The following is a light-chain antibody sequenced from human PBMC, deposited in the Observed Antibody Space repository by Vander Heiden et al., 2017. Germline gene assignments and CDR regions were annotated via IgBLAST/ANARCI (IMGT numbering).Light chain of an antibody. CDR2: DVS. V-gene: IGLV2-14*03. CDR3: CSSISNSIVV. CDR1: SSDIGYNY. J-gene: IGLJ2*01. Sequence: QSALTQLPSVSGSPGQSITISCIGTSSDIGYNYVSWYQQQPGKAPKLMIYDVSERPAGVSNRFSGSQSGKTAALTISGLQAEDEADYYCCSSISNSIVVFGGGTKLTVL.